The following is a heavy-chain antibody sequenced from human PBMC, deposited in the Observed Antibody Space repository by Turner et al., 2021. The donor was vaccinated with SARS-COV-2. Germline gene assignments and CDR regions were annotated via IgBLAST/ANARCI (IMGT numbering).Heavy chain of an antibody. J-gene: IGHJ4*02. CDR2: IIPIVGTA. CDR1: GDTFSSYA. CDR3: ARDSQWEPLDY. Sequence: QVHLLQSGAEVKKPGSSVKVSCKASGDTFSSYALTRVRQAPGQGVEWVRGIIPIVGTANYAQKFQGRVKITADESTSTAYMELSSLRSEDTAVYYCARDSQWEPLDYWGQGTLVTVSS. D-gene: IGHD1-26*01. V-gene: IGHV1-69*01.